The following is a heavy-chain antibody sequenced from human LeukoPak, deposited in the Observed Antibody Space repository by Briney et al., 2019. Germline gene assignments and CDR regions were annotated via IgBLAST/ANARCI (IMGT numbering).Heavy chain of an antibody. D-gene: IGHD6-19*01. Sequence: GASVKVSCKASGYTFTTHYMHWVRQAPGQGLEWMGGIIPIFGTANYAQKFQGRVTITADKSTSTAYMELSSLRSEDTAVYYCARSSGQWLVLYYFDYWGQGTLVTVSS. V-gene: IGHV1-69*06. CDR2: IIPIFGTA. CDR1: GYTFTTHY. J-gene: IGHJ4*02. CDR3: ARSSGQWLVLYYFDY.